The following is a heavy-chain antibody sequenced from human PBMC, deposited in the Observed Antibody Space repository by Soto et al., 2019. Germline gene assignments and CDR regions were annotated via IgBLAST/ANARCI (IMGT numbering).Heavy chain of an antibody. V-gene: IGHV3-33*01. Sequence: GGSLRLSCAASEFTFSRHGMHWVRQAPGKGLQWVGVIWSDGSNEVYADSVKGRFIISRDNPKNILYLQMNSLRAEDTAVYYCARERTFGDNKHNYMDVWGTGITVTVSS. D-gene: IGHD3-10*01. CDR3: ARERTFGDNKHNYMDV. CDR1: EFTFSRHG. J-gene: IGHJ6*03. CDR2: IWSDGSNE.